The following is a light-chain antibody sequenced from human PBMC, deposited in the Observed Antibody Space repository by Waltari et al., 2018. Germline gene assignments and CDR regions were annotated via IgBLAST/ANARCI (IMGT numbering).Light chain of an antibody. CDR3: QQYYSTPWT. J-gene: IGKJ1*01. CDR1: QSILSSSNNKNY. Sequence: DIVMTQSPDSLAVSLGERATFTCKSSQSILSSSNNKNYLAWYQQKPGQSPKLLIYWASTRESGVPDRFNGSGSGTDFTLTISSLQAEDVAVYYCQQYYSTPWTFGQGTKVEIK. CDR2: WAS. V-gene: IGKV4-1*01.